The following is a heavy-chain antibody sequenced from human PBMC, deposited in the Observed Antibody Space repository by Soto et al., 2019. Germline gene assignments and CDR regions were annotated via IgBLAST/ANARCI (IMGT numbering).Heavy chain of an antibody. Sequence: QVQLQESGPGLVKPSETLSLTCTVSGGSVSSGSYYWSWIRQPPGKGLEWIGYIYYSGSTNYNPSLKIRVTISVDTSKNQFSLKLSSVTAADTAVYYCARAGDSSGYYGAWGQGTLVTVSS. CDR3: ARAGDSSGYYGA. J-gene: IGHJ5*02. V-gene: IGHV4-61*01. CDR2: IYYSGST. D-gene: IGHD3-22*01. CDR1: GGSVSSGSYY.